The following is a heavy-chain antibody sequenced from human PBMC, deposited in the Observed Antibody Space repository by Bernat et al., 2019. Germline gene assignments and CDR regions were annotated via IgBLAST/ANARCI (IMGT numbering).Heavy chain of an antibody. CDR3: AKDRAGAMEYYYGMEV. D-gene: IGHD1-1*01. CDR2: LSYDGSNK. V-gene: IGHV3-30*18. CDR1: GFTFSSHG. J-gene: IGHJ6*02. Sequence: QMQLVESGGGVVQPGRSLRLSCAASGFTFSSHGMHWVRQAPGKGLEWVAVLSYDGSNKYYADSVKGRFTISRYNSKNTLYLQMNSLRIEDTAVYYCAKDRAGAMEYYYGMEVWGQGTTVTVSS.